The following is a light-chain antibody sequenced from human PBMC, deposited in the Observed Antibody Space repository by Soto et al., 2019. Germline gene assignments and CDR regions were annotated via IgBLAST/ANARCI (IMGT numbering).Light chain of an antibody. CDR3: QQYTSILGT. CDR1: QSISSW. Sequence: DIQMTQSPSTLSASVGDRVTITCRASQSISSWLAWYQQKPGKAPKLLIYKASSLESGVPSRLSGSGSGTEFTLTISSLQPDDFATYYCQQYTSILGTFGPGTKVDIX. CDR2: KAS. J-gene: IGKJ3*01. V-gene: IGKV1-5*03.